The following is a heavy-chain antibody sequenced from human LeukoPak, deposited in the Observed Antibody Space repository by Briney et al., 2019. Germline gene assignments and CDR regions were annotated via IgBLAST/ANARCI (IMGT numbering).Heavy chain of an antibody. CDR2: INSDGSST. Sequence: GGSLRLFCAASGFIFSRFWMHWVRQAPGKGLVWVSRINSDGSSTSYADSVKGRFTISRDNAKNTLYLQMNSLRAEDTAVYYCALSSGWYGGLDPWGQGTLVTVSS. D-gene: IGHD6-19*01. CDR3: ALSSGWYGGLDP. CDR1: GFIFSRFW. V-gene: IGHV3-74*01. J-gene: IGHJ5*02.